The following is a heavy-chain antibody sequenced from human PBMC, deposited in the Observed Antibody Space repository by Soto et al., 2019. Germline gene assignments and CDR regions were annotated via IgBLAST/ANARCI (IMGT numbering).Heavy chain of an antibody. CDR3: ARDRSYDSSGYYASFYGMDV. J-gene: IGHJ6*02. Sequence: GGSLRLSCEASGFTFRSYAMHWVRQAPGKGLEWVAVIWYDRSYKYYADSVKGRFTISRDNSKNTLFLQMDSLRAEDTAVYYCARDRSYDSSGYYASFYGMDVWGQGTTVTVSS. V-gene: IGHV3-33*01. CDR2: IWYDRSYK. D-gene: IGHD3-22*01. CDR1: GFTFRSYA.